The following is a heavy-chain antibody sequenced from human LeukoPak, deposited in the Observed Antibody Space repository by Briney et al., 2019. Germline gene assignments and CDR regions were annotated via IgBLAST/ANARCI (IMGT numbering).Heavy chain of an antibody. CDR3: ARERRYCSGGSCPHFDY. D-gene: IGHD2-15*01. CDR2: ISSSSSTI. J-gene: IGHJ4*02. CDR1: GFTFSSYS. Sequence: GGSLRLSCAASGFTFSSYSMNWVRQAPGKGLEWVSYISSSSSTIYYADSVKGLFTISRDNAKNSLYLQMNSLRDEDTAVYYCARERRYCSGGSCPHFDYWGQGTLVTVSS. V-gene: IGHV3-48*02.